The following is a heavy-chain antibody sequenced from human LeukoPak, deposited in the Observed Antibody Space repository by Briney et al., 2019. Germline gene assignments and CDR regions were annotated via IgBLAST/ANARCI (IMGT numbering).Heavy chain of an antibody. V-gene: IGHV4-34*01. Sequence: SETLSLTCAVYGGSFSGYYWSWIRQPPGKGLEWIGEINHSGSTNYNPSLKSRVTISVDTSKNQFSLKLISVTAADTAVYYCAGRAAPGVAFDYWGQGTLVTVSS. D-gene: IGHD5-12*01. CDR2: INHSGST. CDR1: GGSFSGYY. J-gene: IGHJ4*02. CDR3: AGRAAPGVAFDY.